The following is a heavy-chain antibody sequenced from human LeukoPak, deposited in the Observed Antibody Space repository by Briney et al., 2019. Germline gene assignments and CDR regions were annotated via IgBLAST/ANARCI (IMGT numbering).Heavy chain of an antibody. V-gene: IGHV4-4*07. Sequence: SETLSLTCTVSGGSISSYYWSWIRQPAGKGLEWIGRIYTSGSTNYNPSLKSRVTMSVDTSKNQFSLKLSSVTAADTAVYYCARFPRYCSGGSCYYYGMDVWGQGTTVTVSS. J-gene: IGHJ6*02. CDR2: IYTSGST. CDR3: ARFPRYCSGGSCYYYGMDV. CDR1: GGSISSYY. D-gene: IGHD2-15*01.